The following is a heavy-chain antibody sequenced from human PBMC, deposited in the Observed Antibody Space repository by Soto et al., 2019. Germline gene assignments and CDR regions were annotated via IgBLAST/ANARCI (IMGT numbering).Heavy chain of an antibody. Sequence: ASVKDSCKASGYTFTGYYMHWVRQAPGQGLEWMGWISAYNGNTNYAQKLQGRVTMTTDTSTSTAYMELRSLRSDDTAVYYCASTPHASWPYYYYYMDVWGKGTTVTVSS. CDR3: ASTPHASWPYYYYYMDV. CDR1: GYTFTGYY. CDR2: ISAYNGNT. V-gene: IGHV1-18*04. J-gene: IGHJ6*03. D-gene: IGHD2-15*01.